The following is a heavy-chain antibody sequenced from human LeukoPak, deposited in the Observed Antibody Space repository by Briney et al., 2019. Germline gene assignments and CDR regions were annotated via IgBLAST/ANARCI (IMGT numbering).Heavy chain of an antibody. CDR1: GISISGYY. Sequence: PSETLSLTCSVSGISISGYYWIWIRQPPGGGLEWIASIFYRDGFSYGGTSYYNPSLGSRVTISVDTSKNAFSLKLRSVTAADTGVYYCARQISENKDYRGQGTLVTVSS. J-gene: IGHJ4*02. CDR3: ARQISENKDY. V-gene: IGHV4-59*05. CDR2: IFYRDGFSYGGTS. D-gene: IGHD1/OR15-1a*01.